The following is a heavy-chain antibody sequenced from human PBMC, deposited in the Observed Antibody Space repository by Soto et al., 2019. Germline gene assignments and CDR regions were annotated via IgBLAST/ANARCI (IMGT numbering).Heavy chain of an antibody. CDR1: GYTFTNYW. Sequence: GESLKISCKGSGYTFTNYWIVWVRQIPGKGLEWMGIIYPGDSDTRYSPSFQGQVTISADRSISTAYLQWSSLKASDTGMYYCARYPTLTDYFFHGMDVWGQGPTVTVPS. V-gene: IGHV5-51*01. CDR2: IYPGDSDT. J-gene: IGHJ6*02. D-gene: IGHD4-17*01. CDR3: ARYPTLTDYFFHGMDV.